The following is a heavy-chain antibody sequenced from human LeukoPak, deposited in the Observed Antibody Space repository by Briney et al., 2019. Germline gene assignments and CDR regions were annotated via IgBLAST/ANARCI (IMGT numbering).Heavy chain of an antibody. D-gene: IGHD3-3*01. CDR3: TRPGLYDFWSGYGDYYYYYYMDV. Sequence: PGGSLKLSCAASGFTLSGSAMHWVRQASGKGLEWVGRIRSKANSYATAYAASVKGRSTISRDDSKNTAYLQMNSLKTEDTAVYYCTRPGLYDFWSGYGDYYYYYYMDVWGKGTTVTVSS. J-gene: IGHJ6*03. V-gene: IGHV3-73*01. CDR1: GFTLSGSA. CDR2: IRSKANSYAT.